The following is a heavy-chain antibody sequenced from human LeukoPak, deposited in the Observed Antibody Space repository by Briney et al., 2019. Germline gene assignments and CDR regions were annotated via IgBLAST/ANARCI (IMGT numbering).Heavy chain of an antibody. V-gene: IGHV4-39*01. D-gene: IGHD6-19*01. CDR3: ARHVIRSSGWSRDFDY. Sequence: SETLSLTCTVSGGSISSISYYWGWIRQPPGKGLEWIGSIYYSGSTYYNPSLKSRVTISVDTSKNQFSLKLSSVTAADTAVYYCARHVIRSSGWSRDFDYWGQGTLVTVSS. CDR2: IYYSGST. J-gene: IGHJ4*02. CDR1: GGSISSISYY.